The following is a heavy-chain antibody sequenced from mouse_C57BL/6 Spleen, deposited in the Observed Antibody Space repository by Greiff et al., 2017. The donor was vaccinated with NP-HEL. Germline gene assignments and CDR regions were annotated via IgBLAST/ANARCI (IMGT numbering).Heavy chain of an antibody. J-gene: IGHJ4*01. CDR3: ARNSGIYDGYYVAMDY. Sequence: QVQLQQSGPGLVQPSQSLSITCTVSGFSLTSYGVHWVRQSPGKGLEWLGVIWSGGSTDYNAAFISRLSISKDNSKSQVFYKMNSLQADDTAIYYCARNSGIYDGYYVAMDYWGQGTSVTVSS. V-gene: IGHV2-2*01. CDR2: IWSGGST. CDR1: GFSLTSYG. D-gene: IGHD2-3*01.